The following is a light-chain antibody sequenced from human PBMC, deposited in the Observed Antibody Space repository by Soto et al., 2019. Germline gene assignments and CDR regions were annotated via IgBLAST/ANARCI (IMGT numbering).Light chain of an antibody. J-gene: IGKJ1*01. CDR2: GAS. Sequence: EIVMTQSPATLSVSPGERATLSCRASQSVSSNLAWYQQKPGQAPRLLIYGASTRATGIPARFSGSGSGTVFTLTISSLQPEDFAVYYCQQYNNWPRTFGQGTKVEIK. CDR1: QSVSSN. CDR3: QQYNNWPRT. V-gene: IGKV3-15*01.